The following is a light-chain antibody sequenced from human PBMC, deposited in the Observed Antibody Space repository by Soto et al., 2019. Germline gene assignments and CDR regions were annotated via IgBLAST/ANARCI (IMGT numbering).Light chain of an antibody. CDR1: QTISIF. Sequence: IQITQCPSSLSSSVVYRVTITFLASQTISIFLNWYQHKPGKPPTLLIYTASSLQSGVPSRFSGSGSGTDFTLTISSLQPEDFATYYCQQSYKTPLTVGGGTKVDIK. V-gene: IGKV1-39*01. CDR3: QQSYKTPLT. CDR2: TAS. J-gene: IGKJ4*01.